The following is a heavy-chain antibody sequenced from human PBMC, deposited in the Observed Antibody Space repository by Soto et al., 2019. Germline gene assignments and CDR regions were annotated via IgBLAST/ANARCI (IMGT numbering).Heavy chain of an antibody. J-gene: IGHJ4*02. CDR3: GRAGYSYALDY. CDR1: GSALKSYD. D-gene: IGHD5-18*01. V-gene: IGHV1-8*01. Sequence: ASVKVSCKASGSALKSYDVHWVRQAAGQGLEWLGWINPNTGHSVPSWRFQGRVRLTTNSSISTTFMELTNLRADDTAMYYCGRAGYSYALDYWGQGTLVTVSS. CDR2: INPNTGHS.